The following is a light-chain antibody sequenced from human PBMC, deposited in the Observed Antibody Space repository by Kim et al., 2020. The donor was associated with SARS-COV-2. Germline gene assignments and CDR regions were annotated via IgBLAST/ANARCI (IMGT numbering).Light chain of an antibody. V-gene: IGLV3-1*01. J-gene: IGLJ2*01. CDR1: KLGEKY. CDR2: QDI. CDR3: QAWDRSTAV. Sequence: SYELTQPPSVSLSPGQTASITCSGDKLGEKYASWYQQKPGQSPLLVIYQDIKRPSGIPERFSGSNSGNTATLTISGTQAMDEAEYYSQAWDRSTAVFGGG.